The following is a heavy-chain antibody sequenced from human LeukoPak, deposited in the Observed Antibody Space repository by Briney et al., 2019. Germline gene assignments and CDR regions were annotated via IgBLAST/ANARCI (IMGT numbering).Heavy chain of an antibody. CDR2: IKQDGSKK. CDR1: GFPFSSYW. J-gene: IGHJ4*02. CDR3: NRVGYICEGIDY. V-gene: IGHV3-7*01. D-gene: IGHD5-24*01. Sequence: GGSLRLSCVASGFPFSSYWMTWVRQAPGKGLEWVANIKQDGSKKSYVDSVKGRFTISRDNAKNSLYLQMNSLRAEDTAIYYCNRVGYICEGIDYWGQGTLVTVSS.